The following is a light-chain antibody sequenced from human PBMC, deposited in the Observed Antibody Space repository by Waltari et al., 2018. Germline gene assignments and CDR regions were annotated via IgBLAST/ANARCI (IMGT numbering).Light chain of an antibody. Sequence: DIVMTQSPDSLAVSLGERATINFTSSRTLLYSSSNKNYLACYQQKPGQPPTLLFYWASTRESGVPDRFSGGGSGTDFTLTISSLQAEDVAVYYCQQYFLTPTFGLGTRVEVK. CDR1: RTLLYSSSNKNY. CDR2: WAS. CDR3: QQYFLTPT. J-gene: IGKJ1*01. V-gene: IGKV4-1*01.